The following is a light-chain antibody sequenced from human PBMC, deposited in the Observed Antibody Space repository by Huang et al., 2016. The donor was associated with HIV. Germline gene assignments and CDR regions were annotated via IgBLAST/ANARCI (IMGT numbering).Light chain of an antibody. Sequence: EIVMTQSPATLSVSPGERATLSCRASQPVSSNLAWYQQTPGQAPRLLLYAASTRATDIPARFSGSGSGTEFTLTISSLQSEDVAVYYCQHYRVWPPVYTFGQGTKLEIK. V-gene: IGKV3-15*01. CDR1: QPVSSN. CDR3: QHYRVWPPVYT. J-gene: IGKJ2*01. CDR2: AAS.